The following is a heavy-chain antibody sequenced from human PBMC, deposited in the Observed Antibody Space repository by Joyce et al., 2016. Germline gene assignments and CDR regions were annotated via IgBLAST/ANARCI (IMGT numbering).Heavy chain of an antibody. CDR2: IYPGDSAA. CDR3: VRRRSFDSGSLDY. CDR1: GYSVNTHW. D-gene: IGHD3-10*01. V-gene: IGHV5-51*03. J-gene: IGHJ4*02. Sequence: EVQLVQSGAEVKKPGESLKISCKGSGYSVNTHWIDWARQMPGSGLEWMGVIYPGDSAATYSPSFQGQVTISVDKSISTAYLQWSSLKAADTAMYYCVRRRSFDSGSLDYWGQGTLVTVSS.